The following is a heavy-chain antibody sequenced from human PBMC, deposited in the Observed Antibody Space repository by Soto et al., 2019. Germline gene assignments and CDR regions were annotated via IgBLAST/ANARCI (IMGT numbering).Heavy chain of an antibody. CDR3: ARDDVDLSVGAARVGAFDI. CDR1: GGSISSYY. Sequence: QVQLQESGPGLVKPSETLSLTCTVSGGSISSYYWSWIRQPPGKGLEWIGYIYYSGSTNYNPSLNSRVTKSVDTSKNQFSLKLSSVTAADTAVYYCARDDVDLSVGAARVGAFDIWGQGTMVTVSS. D-gene: IGHD6-6*01. V-gene: IGHV4-59*01. CDR2: IYYSGST. J-gene: IGHJ3*02.